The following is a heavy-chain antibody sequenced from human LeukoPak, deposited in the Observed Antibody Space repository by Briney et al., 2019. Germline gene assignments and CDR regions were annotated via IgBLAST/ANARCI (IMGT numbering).Heavy chain of an antibody. V-gene: IGHV3-33*06. CDR3: AKQLVGAIPY. Sequence: QPGRSLRLSCAASGFTFSTYGMHWVRQAPGKGLEWVAVIYYDGSNKYYADSVKGRSTISRDNSKNTLYLQMNGLRAEDTAVYYCAKQLVGAIPYWGQGTLVTVSS. D-gene: IGHD1-26*01. CDR2: IYYDGSNK. J-gene: IGHJ4*02. CDR1: GFTFSTYG.